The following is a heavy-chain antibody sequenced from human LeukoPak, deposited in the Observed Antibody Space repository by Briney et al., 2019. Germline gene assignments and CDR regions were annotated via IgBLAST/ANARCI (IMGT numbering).Heavy chain of an antibody. CDR1: GYTFTSYY. CDR3: ARVFPYGSGSPYNWFDP. CDR2: INPSGGST. D-gene: IGHD3-10*01. J-gene: IGHJ5*02. V-gene: IGHV1-46*01. Sequence: ASVKVSCKASGYTFTSYYMHWVRQAPGQGLEWMGIINPSGGSTSYAQKFQGTVTMTRDTSTSTVYMELSSLRSEDTAVYYCARVFPYGSGSPYNWFDPWGQGTLVTVSS.